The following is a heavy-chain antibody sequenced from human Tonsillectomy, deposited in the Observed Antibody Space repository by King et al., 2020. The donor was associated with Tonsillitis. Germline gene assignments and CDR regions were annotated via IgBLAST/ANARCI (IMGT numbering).Heavy chain of an antibody. J-gene: IGHJ6*02. CDR1: GGSIRSYY. Sequence: VQLQESGPGLVKPSETLSLTCTVSGGSIRSYYWTWIRQPPGKGLEWIGYIYYIGGTNYNPSLKSQVTISVDTSKNQFSLKLSSVSAADTAVYYCARHMGRYCSSTSCYHVDVWGQGTTVTVSS. CDR2: IYYIGGT. CDR3: ARHMGRYCSSTSCYHVDV. V-gene: IGHV4-59*08. D-gene: IGHD2-2*01.